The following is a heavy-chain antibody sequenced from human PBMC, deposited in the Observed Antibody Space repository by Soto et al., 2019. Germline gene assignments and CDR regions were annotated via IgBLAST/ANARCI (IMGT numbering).Heavy chain of an antibody. Sequence: PGGSLRLSCAASGFTFSSYSMNWVRQAPGKGLEWVSYISSSSSTIYYADSVKGRFTISRDNAKNSLYLQMNSLRAEDTAVYYCARVDGAVAAWEIFQHWGQGTLVTVSS. CDR3: ARVDGAVAAWEIFQH. D-gene: IGHD6-19*01. CDR1: GFTFSSYS. V-gene: IGHV3-48*01. CDR2: ISSSSSTI. J-gene: IGHJ1*01.